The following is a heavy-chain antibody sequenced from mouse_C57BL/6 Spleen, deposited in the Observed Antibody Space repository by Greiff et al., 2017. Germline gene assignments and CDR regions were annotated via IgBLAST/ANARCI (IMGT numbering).Heavy chain of an antibody. V-gene: IGHV5-17*01. D-gene: IGHD1-1*01. CDR2: ISSGSSTI. Sequence: EVMLVESGGGLVKPGGSLKLSCAASGFTFSDYGMHWVRQAPEKGLEWVAYISSGSSTIYYADTVKGRFTISRDNAKNTLFLQMTSLRSEDTAMYYCASHRAYGSSYRYFDVWGTGTTVTVSS. CDR3: ASHRAYGSSYRYFDV. J-gene: IGHJ1*03. CDR1: GFTFSDYG.